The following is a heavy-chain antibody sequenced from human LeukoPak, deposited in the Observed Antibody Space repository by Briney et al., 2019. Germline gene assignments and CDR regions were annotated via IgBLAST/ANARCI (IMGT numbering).Heavy chain of an antibody. CDR1: GGSISSYY. D-gene: IGHD3-3*01. CDR2: IYYSGST. V-gene: IGHV4-59*08. J-gene: IGHJ6*03. CDR3: ARADRFLGYYYYMDV. Sequence: KPSETLSLTCTVSGGSISSYYWSWIRQPPGKGLEWIGYIYYSGSTNYNPSLKSRVTISVDTSKNQFSLKLSSVTAADTAVYYCARADRFLGYYYYMDVWGKGTTVTVSS.